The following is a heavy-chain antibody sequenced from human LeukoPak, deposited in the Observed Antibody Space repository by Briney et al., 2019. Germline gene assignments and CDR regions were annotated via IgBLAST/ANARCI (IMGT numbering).Heavy chain of an antibody. V-gene: IGHV3-33*01. CDR3: ARSSGGSCYTGVEY. Sequence: TGGSLRLSCPASGFTFSSYGMHWVRQAPGKGLEWVAVIWYDGSNKYYADSVKGRFTISRDNSKNTLYLQMNSLRAEDTAVYYCARSSGGSCYTGVEYWGQGTLVTVSS. CDR1: GFTFSSYG. J-gene: IGHJ4*02. D-gene: IGHD2-15*01. CDR2: IWYDGSNK.